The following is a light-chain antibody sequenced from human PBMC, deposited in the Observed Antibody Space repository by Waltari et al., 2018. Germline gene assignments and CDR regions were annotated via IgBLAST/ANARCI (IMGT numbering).Light chain of an antibody. Sequence: QSALTQPRSVSGSPGQSVAISCTGTSSDVGTYNYVSWYQQHPGKAPKLMISDVTKRPSVVPDRFSGSKSGNTASLTISGLQAEDEADYYCCSYAGTPYVFGTGTKVTVL. V-gene: IGLV2-11*01. CDR2: DVT. CDR1: SSDVGTYNY. CDR3: CSYAGTPYV. J-gene: IGLJ1*01.